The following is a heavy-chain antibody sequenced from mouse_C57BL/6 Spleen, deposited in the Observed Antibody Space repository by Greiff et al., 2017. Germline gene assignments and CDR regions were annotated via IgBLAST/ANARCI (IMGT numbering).Heavy chain of an antibody. J-gene: IGHJ2*01. V-gene: IGHV5-9*01. D-gene: IGHD2-10*01. CDR2: ISGGGGNT. CDR3: ARPYYGRGGYFDY. Sequence: EVQVVESGGGLVKPGGSLKLSCAASGFTFSSPTMSWVRQTPEKRLEWVATISGGGGNTYYPDSVKGRFTISSDNAKNTLYLQMSSLRSEDTALYYCARPYYGRGGYFDYWGQGTTLTVSS. CDR1: GFTFSSPT.